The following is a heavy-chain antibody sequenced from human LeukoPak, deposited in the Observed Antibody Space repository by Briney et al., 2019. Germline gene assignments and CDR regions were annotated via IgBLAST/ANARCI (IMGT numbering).Heavy chain of an antibody. CDR3: ARRSRGGSYPNAFDI. CDR2: IYHSGST. J-gene: IGHJ3*02. V-gene: IGHV4-38-2*02. Sequence: PSETLSLTCTVYGYSISSGYYWGWIRQPPGKGLEWIGSIYHSGSTYYNPSLKSRVTISVDTSKNQFSLKLSSVTAADTAVYYCARRSRGGSYPNAFDIWGQGTMVTVSS. D-gene: IGHD3-16*01. CDR1: GYSISSGYY.